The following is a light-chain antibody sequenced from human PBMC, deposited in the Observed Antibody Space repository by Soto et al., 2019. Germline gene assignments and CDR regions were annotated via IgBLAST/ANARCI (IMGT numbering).Light chain of an antibody. CDR3: QQYYSYTWT. CDR2: DXS. Sequence: DIQMTQSRSSLSASIGDXVSITCRASKNINERLALTQQXPGXPPKXXXADXSNLKRGVPSRLSGRGSGTEFILTISSLQPDDFANYYCQQYYSYTWTFAQGTKVDI. J-gene: IGKJ1*01. CDR1: KNINER. V-gene: IGKV1-5*01.